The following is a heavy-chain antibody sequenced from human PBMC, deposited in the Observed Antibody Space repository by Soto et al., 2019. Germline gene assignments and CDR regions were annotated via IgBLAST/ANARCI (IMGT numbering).Heavy chain of an antibody. CDR3: ARISCKGGSCYFDFDH. V-gene: IGHV1-46*02. CDR1: GYSFKDHY. D-gene: IGHD2-15*01. J-gene: IGHJ4*02. CDR2: INPSGEHT. Sequence: SVKVSCKASGYSFKDHYMHWVRQAPGRGLEWVGIINPSGEHTNYAQQFRGRVAMTRDTSTSTAYMELRSLRSEDTAVYFCARISCKGGSCYFDFDHWGQGTLVTVS.